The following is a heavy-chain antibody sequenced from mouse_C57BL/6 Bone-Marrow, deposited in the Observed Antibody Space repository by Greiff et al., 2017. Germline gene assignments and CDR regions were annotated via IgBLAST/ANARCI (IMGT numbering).Heavy chain of an antibody. CDR2: IDPETGGT. CDR3: TRSDYYGSLYAMDY. J-gene: IGHJ4*01. Sequence: VKLPESGAELVRPGASVTLSCKASGYTFTDYEMHWVKQTPVHGLEWIGAIDPETGGTAYNQKFKGKAIPTADKSSSTAYMELRSPTSEDSAVYCCTRSDYYGSLYAMDYWGQGTSVTVSS. D-gene: IGHD2-1*01. V-gene: IGHV1-15*01. CDR1: GYTFTDYE.